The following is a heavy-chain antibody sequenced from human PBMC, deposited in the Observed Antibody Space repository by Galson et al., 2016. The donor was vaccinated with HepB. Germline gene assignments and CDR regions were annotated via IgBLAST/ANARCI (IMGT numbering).Heavy chain of an antibody. D-gene: IGHD6-13*01. Sequence: SLRLSCAASGFTFSTYTMNWVRQAPGKGLEWVSYISSSSGTIYYVDSVTGRFTISRDNAKNSLYLQMSSLRDEDTAVYFCARATDVPSGYRGGIFDMWGQGTVVTVSS. J-gene: IGHJ3*02. V-gene: IGHV3-48*02. CDR1: GFTFSTYT. CDR3: ARATDVPSGYRGGIFDM. CDR2: ISSSSGTI.